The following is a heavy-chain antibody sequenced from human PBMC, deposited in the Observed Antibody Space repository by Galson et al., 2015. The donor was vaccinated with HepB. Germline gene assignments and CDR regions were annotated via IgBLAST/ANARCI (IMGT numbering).Heavy chain of an antibody. V-gene: IGHV3-23*01. Sequence: SLRLSCAASGFPFSTYTMSWVRQAPGKGLVWVSAISGSGGTTYYADSVRGRFTISRDNTKRTLYLQMNRLRGEDTALYYCAKDRNSTAPGTYGMDVWGQGTTVTVFS. J-gene: IGHJ6*02. D-gene: IGHD3-10*01. CDR2: ISGSGGTT. CDR3: AKDRNSTAPGTYGMDV. CDR1: GFPFSTYT.